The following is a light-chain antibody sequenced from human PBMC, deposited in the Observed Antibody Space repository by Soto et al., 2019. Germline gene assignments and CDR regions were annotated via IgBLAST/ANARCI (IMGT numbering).Light chain of an antibody. J-gene: IGKJ1*01. CDR2: KAS. Sequence: DMQMTQSPSTLSGSVGDRVTLSCRASQTISSSVAWYQQKQGKAPRLLIYKASTLNSDVPARFSGSGSGTEFTLTISSLQPDDFATYHCQHYNSYSEAFGQGTKVDI. V-gene: IGKV1-5*03. CDR1: QTISSS. CDR3: QHYNSYSEA.